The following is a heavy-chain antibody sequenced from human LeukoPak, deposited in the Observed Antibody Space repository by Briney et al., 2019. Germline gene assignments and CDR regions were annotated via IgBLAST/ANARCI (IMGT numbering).Heavy chain of an antibody. J-gene: IGHJ6*02. CDR2: ISSSSSTI. CDR1: GFTFSSYS. Sequence: RSGGSLRPSCAASGFTFSSYSMNWVRQAPGKGLEWVSYISSSSSTIYYADSVKGRFTISRDNAKNSLYLQMNSLRAEDTAVYYCARGVGGSYYYYYGMDVWGQGTTVTVSS. V-gene: IGHV3-48*01. D-gene: IGHD2-15*01. CDR3: ARGVGGSYYYYYGMDV.